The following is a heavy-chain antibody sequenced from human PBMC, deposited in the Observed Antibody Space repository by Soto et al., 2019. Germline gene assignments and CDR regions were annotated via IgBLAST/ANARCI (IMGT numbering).Heavy chain of an antibody. V-gene: IGHV4-59*01. Sequence: SETLSLTCTVSGGSISSYYWSWIRQPPGKGLEWIGYIYYSGSTNYNPSLKSRVTISVDTSKNQFSLKLSSVTAADTAVYYCARDSSSGPYYYYGMDVWGQGTTVTVSS. CDR1: GGSISSYY. CDR3: ARDSSSGPYYYYGMDV. CDR2: IYYSGST. D-gene: IGHD6-13*01. J-gene: IGHJ6*02.